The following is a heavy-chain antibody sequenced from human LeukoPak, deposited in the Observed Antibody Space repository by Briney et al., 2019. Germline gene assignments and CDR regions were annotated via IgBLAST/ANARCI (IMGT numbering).Heavy chain of an antibody. V-gene: IGHV3-23*01. Sequence: GGSLRLSCAASGFTFSSYAMSWVRQAPGKGLEWVSSISDVGGTTYYADSVKGRFAISRDTSKNTVYLQMNSLRAEDTAVYYCARDRGYYDSSPLGYFFDYWGQGALVTVSS. CDR1: GFTFSSYA. CDR2: ISDVGGTT. CDR3: ARDRGYYDSSPLGYFFDY. J-gene: IGHJ4*02. D-gene: IGHD3-22*01.